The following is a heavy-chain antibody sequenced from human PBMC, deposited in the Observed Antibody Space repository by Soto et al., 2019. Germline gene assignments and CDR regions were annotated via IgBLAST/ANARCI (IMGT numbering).Heavy chain of an antibody. D-gene: IGHD2-2*01. CDR2: IYHSGST. CDR3: ARVVGGYYYGMDV. CDR1: GGSISSSNW. V-gene: IGHV4-4*02. J-gene: IGHJ6*02. Sequence: QVQLQESGPGLVKPSGTLSLTCAVSGGSISSSNWWSWVRQPPGKGLEGIGEIYHSGSTNYNPSLNSRVTISVDKSKNQFSLKLSSVTAAATAVYYCARVVGGYYYGMDVWGQGTTVTVSS.